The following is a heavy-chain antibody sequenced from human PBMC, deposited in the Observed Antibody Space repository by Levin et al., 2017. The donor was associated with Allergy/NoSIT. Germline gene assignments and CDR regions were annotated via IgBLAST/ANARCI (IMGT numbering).Heavy chain of an antibody. CDR2: VYYSGST. CDR3: ASRCPRLEPAANRVACPQNAFDI. D-gene: IGHD2-2*01. Sequence: SQTLSLTCTVSGGSLTSYYWNWIRQPPGKGLEWIGYVYYSGSTKYNPSLKSRVTISIDTSKNQFSLNLSSLTAADTAVYYCASRCPRLEPAANRVACPQNAFDIWGRGTMVTVSS. J-gene: IGHJ3*02. CDR1: GGSLTSYY. V-gene: IGHV4-59*08.